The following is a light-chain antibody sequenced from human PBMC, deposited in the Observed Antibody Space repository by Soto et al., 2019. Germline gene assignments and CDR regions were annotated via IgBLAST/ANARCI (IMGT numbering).Light chain of an antibody. V-gene: IGKV1-39*01. CDR1: QSISSY. CDR2: AAS. CDR3: QQSYSTLLT. Sequence: DIQMTQSPSSLSASVGDRVTISCQASQSISSYLNWYQQKPGKAPKLLIYAASSLQSGVPSRFSGSGSGTDFTLTISSLQPEDFATYYCQQSYSTLLTFGGGTKVDIK. J-gene: IGKJ4*01.